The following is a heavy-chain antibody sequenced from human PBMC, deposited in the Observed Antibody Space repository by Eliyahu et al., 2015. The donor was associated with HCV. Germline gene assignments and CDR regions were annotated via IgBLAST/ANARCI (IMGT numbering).Heavy chain of an antibody. V-gene: IGHV4-30-4*08. CDR2: IATSITL. CDR1: GGSVNSDGYF. D-gene: IGHD3-22*01. Sequence: QVQLHESGPGLVKPSQTLSLTCTVSGGSVNSDGYFWSWIRQSPEKGLEWIGYIATSITLGAPPTLRSRLSISIDTSKNQFSLKLTSVTPADAAVYFCGSGFYDTSAYYAPDYWGQGSLISVSS. CDR3: GSGFYDTSAYYAPDY. J-gene: IGHJ4*02.